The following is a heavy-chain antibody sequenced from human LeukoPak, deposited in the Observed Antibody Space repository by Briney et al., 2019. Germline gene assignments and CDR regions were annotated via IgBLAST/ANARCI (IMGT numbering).Heavy chain of an antibody. D-gene: IGHD6-19*01. CDR1: GFICSDHC. CDR3: TEGGGWRIDC. V-gene: IGHV3-11*03. Sequence: GGSLRLSCAASGFICSDHCMSWIRQAPGKGLEWVSYICRSSSYTNYADSVKGRFTISRDNAKNSLFFQMNCLRADDMAVYISTEGGGWRIDCWGQGTLVTVSS. CDR2: ICRSSSYT. J-gene: IGHJ4*02.